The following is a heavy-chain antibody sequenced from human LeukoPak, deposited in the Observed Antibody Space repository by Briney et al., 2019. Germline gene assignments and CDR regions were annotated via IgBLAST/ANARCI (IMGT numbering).Heavy chain of an antibody. V-gene: IGHV1-58*02. CDR1: GFTFSSSA. D-gene: IGHD2-2*01. CDR2: SVVGSGNT. CDR3: AAVSFSSTVPPFDP. J-gene: IGHJ5*02. Sequence: SVKVSCKASGFTFSSSAIQWVRQVRGQRLEWMGWSVVGSGNTNYAQKFQDRVTITKDMSTMTAYMELSSLRSEDTALYYCAAVSFSSTVPPFDPCDPGTPVTVSS.